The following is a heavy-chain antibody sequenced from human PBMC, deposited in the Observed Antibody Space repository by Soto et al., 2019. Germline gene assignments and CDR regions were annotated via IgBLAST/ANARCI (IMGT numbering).Heavy chain of an antibody. V-gene: IGHV4-34*01. Sequence: SETLSLTCAVYGGAFSGYYWSWIRQPPGKGLEWIGEINHSGNTNYNPSLMSRVSISVDTSKNQFSLNVRSATAADTAFYYCARGRCRCESAPGTLAFWSPGGLVTGSS. CDR1: GGAFSGYY. J-gene: IGHJ4*02. D-gene: IGHD2-8*01. CDR3: ARGRCRCESAPGTLAF. CDR2: INHSGNT.